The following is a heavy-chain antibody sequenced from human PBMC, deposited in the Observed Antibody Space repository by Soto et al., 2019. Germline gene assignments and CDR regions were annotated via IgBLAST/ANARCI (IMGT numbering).Heavy chain of an antibody. CDR3: ARRPPTVTTYYFDY. V-gene: IGHV4-39*01. Sequence: QLQLQESGPGLVKPSETLSLTCTVSGGSISSVGYYWGWIRQPPGKGLEWTGTIYYSGTTYYNQSLKSRVTISVDTAKNQFSLKLSSVTAADTAVYYCARRPPTVTTYYFDYWGPGTLVTVSS. J-gene: IGHJ4*02. CDR2: IYYSGTT. CDR1: GGSISSVGYY. D-gene: IGHD4-17*01.